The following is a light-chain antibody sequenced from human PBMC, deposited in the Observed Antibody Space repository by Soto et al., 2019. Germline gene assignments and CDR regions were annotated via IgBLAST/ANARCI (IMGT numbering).Light chain of an antibody. CDR3: QHYGGSYT. CDR2: GAS. Sequence: PGGRATLSCRASQSISDTLAWYQQKPGQAPRLLIYGASSRATGIPYRFSGSGSGTDFTLTISRLEPEDFAVYYCQHYGGSYTFGPGTKVDIK. J-gene: IGKJ3*01. V-gene: IGKV3-20*01. CDR1: QSISDT.